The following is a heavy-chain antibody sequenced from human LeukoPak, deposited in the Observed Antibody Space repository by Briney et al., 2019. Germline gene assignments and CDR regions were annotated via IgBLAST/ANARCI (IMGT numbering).Heavy chain of an antibody. J-gene: IGHJ6*02. CDR1: GFTFSSYS. Sequence: GGSLRLSCAASGFTFSSYSMNWVRQAPGKGLEWVSSISSSSSYIYYADSVKGRFTISRDNSKNTLYLQMNSLRAEDTAVYYCARDGTYARMDVWGQGTTVTVSS. V-gene: IGHV3-21*04. CDR3: ARDGTYARMDV. CDR2: ISSSSSYI.